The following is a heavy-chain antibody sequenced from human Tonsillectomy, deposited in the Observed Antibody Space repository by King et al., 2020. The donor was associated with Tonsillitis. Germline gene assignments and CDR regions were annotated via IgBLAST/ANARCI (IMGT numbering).Heavy chain of an antibody. CDR1: GDTFSNYA. D-gene: IGHD1-1*01. CDR2: IIPILGIA. J-gene: IGHJ4*02. CDR3: ARDGKLSTPLDY. Sequence: VQLVQSGAEVKKPGSSVKVSCKASGDTFSNYAISWVRQAPGQGLEWMGRIIPILGIAHYAQEFQGRVTITADKSTSTAYMEVSSLRSEDTAVYYCARDGKLSTPLDYWGQGTLVTVSS. V-gene: IGHV1-69*04.